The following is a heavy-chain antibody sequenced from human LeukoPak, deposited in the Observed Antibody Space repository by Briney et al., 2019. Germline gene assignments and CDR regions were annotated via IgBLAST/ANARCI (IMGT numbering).Heavy chain of an antibody. J-gene: IGHJ4*02. CDR1: GFPFGSYV. CDR3: AREDTVTDFDY. D-gene: IGHD4-17*01. V-gene: IGHV3-21*01. Sequence: GGSLRLSCEGSGFPFGSYVMNWVRQAPGKGLEWVSSISSSSSYIYYADSVKGRFTISRDNAKNSLYLQMNSLRAEDTAVYYCAREDTVTDFDYWGQGTLVTVSS. CDR2: ISSSSSYI.